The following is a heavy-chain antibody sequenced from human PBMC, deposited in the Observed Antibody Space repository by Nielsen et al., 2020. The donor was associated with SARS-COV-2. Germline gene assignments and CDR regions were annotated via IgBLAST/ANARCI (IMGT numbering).Heavy chain of an antibody. CDR2: IYYTGST. V-gene: IGHV4-59*01. CDR1: GGSSSRYY. CDR3: ARGIAVARDDAFDI. Sequence: SETLSLTCTVSGGSSSRYYWGWIRQPPGRGLEWIGYIYYTGSTSYNPSLKSRVTISVDASKNQFSLKLTSVTAADTAVYYCARGIAVARDDAFDIWGQGTMVTVSS. J-gene: IGHJ3*02. D-gene: IGHD6-19*01.